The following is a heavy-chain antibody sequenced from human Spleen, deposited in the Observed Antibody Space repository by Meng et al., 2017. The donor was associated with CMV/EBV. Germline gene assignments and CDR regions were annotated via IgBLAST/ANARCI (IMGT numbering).Heavy chain of an antibody. CDR1: GGTFSSYA. V-gene: IGHV1-69*10. D-gene: IGHD1-1*01. CDR2: IIPNLGIA. J-gene: IGHJ5*02. Sequence: KAAGGTFSSYANSWVRQAPGQGLEWMGGIIPNLGIADYAQKYQGRVTITADKSMSTAYMELSSLRSEDTAVYYCASRTIEDNWFDPWGQGTLVTVSS. CDR3: ASRTIEDNWFDP.